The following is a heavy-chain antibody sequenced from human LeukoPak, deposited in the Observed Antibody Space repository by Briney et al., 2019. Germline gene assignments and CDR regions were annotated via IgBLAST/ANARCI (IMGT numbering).Heavy chain of an antibody. Sequence: SETLSLTCSVSGGSISSYYWTWIRQPPGKGLEWIGYRYYSGSTSYNPSLKSRVTISVDTSKSQFSLKLISVTAADTAIYYCARVRGDFETDWGQGTLVTVSS. J-gene: IGHJ1*01. D-gene: IGHD3-16*01. CDR3: ARVRGDFETD. V-gene: IGHV4-59*01. CDR2: RYYSGST. CDR1: GGSISSYY.